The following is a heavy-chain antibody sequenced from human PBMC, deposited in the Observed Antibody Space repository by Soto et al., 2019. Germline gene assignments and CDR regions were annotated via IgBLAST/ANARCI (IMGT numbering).Heavy chain of an antibody. Sequence: QVQLVQSGAEVKKPGSSVKVSCKASGGTFSNYAFSWVRQAPGQGLEWMGGITPIFGTANYAQKFQGRVTVTVDESTRTAYMELRSLRSEDTAVYCCVRDWPYESSGYYFFYWGQGTLVTVSS. CDR3: VRDWPYESSGYYFFY. J-gene: IGHJ4*02. V-gene: IGHV1-69*01. CDR1: GGTFSNYA. CDR2: ITPIFGTA. D-gene: IGHD3-22*01.